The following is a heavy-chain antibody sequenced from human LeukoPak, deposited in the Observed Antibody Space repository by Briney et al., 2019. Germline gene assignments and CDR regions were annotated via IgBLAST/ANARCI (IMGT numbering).Heavy chain of an antibody. CDR3: ARGVSNSSGDWLDP. D-gene: IGHD2-15*01. Sequence: SQTLSLTCAISGDSVSSNTAAWNWVRQSPSRGLEWLGRTYYRSKWYNDYALSLRGRITINPDTSKNQFSLQLNFVTPEDTAVYFCARGVSNSSGDWLDPWGQGTLVTVSS. CDR1: GDSVSSNTAA. CDR2: TYYRSKWYN. J-gene: IGHJ5*02. V-gene: IGHV6-1*01.